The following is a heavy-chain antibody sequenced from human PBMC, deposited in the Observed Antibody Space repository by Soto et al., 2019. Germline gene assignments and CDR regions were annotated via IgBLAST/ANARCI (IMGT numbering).Heavy chain of an antibody. CDR3: ARGTFQHPIGVVPGAWFDP. J-gene: IGHJ5*02. CDR1: GYTFTGYC. D-gene: IGHD2-2*01. CDR2: INPNSGGT. V-gene: IGHV1-2*04. Sequence: GASVKVSCKASGYTFTGYCMHWVRQAPGQGLEWMGWINPNSGGTNYAQKFQGWVTMTRDTSISTAYMELSRLRSDDTAVYYCARGTFQHPIGVVPGAWFDPWGQGTLVTVSS.